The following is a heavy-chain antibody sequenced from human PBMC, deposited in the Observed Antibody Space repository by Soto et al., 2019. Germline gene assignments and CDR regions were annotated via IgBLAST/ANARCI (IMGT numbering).Heavy chain of an antibody. V-gene: IGHV1-2*04. CDR3: ARDGGDCGYRLAYYYYIGMDV. CDR2: IDPNSGGT. D-gene: IGHD2-21*02. CDR1: GYTFTGYY. Sequence: GASVKVSGKASGYTFTGYYMHWVRQAPGQGLEWMGWIDPNSGGTNYAQKFQGWVTMTRDTSISTAYMELSRLRSDDTAVYYCARDGGDCGYRLAYYYYIGMDVWGQGTTVTVSS. J-gene: IGHJ6*02.